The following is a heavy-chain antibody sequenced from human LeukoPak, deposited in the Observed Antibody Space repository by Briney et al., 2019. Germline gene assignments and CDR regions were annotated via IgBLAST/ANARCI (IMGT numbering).Heavy chain of an antibody. CDR2: INHSGST. CDR1: GGSFSGYY. D-gene: IGHD3-22*01. CDR3: ARGLGYYYDSSGSFRY. V-gene: IGHV4-34*01. Sequence: PSGTLSLTCAVYGGSFSGYYWSWIRQPPGKGLEWIGEINHSGSTNYNPSLKSRVTISVDTSKNQFSLKLSSVTAADTAVYYCARGLGYYYDSSGSFRYWGQGTLVTVSS. J-gene: IGHJ4*02.